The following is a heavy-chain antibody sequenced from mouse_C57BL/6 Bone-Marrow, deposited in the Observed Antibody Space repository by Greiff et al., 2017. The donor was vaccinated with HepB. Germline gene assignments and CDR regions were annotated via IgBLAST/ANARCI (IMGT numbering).Heavy chain of an antibody. V-gene: IGHV1-7*01. CDR1: GYTFTTYW. CDR2: ISPGSGYT. J-gene: IGHJ3*01. D-gene: IGHD1-1*01. Sequence: VQLQQSGAELAKPGASVRLSCKASGYTFTTYWMHWVKQRPGQGLDWIGYISPGSGYTKYNQKFKDKATLTADKSSSTAYMQLSSLTYEDSAVYFCARDYGSYGFSYWGQGTLVTVSA. CDR3: ARDYGSYGFSY.